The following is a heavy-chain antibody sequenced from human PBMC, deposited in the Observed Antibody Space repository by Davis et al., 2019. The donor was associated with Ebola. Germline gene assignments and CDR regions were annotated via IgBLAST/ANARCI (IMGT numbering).Heavy chain of an antibody. D-gene: IGHD2-2*01. Sequence: MPSETLSLTCTVSGGSISSSNYYWGWVRQPPGKGLEWIGSFSYRGSTYYNPSLKSRVTISVDTSKNQFSLKLSSVTAADTAVYYCARHGVPAAMPFDYWGQGTLVTVSS. J-gene: IGHJ4*02. CDR2: FSYRGST. V-gene: IGHV4-39*01. CDR3: ARHGVPAAMPFDY. CDR1: GGSISSSNYY.